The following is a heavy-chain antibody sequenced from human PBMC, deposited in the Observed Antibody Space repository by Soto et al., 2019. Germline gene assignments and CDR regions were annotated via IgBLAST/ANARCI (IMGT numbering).Heavy chain of an antibody. CDR2: ISYDGSNK. V-gene: IGHV3-30*18. J-gene: IGHJ4*02. Sequence: QVQVVESGGGVVQPGRSLRLSCAASGFTFSSYGMHWVRQAPGKGLEWVAVISYDGSNKYYADSVKGRFTISRDNSKNTLYLQMNSLRAEDTAVYYCAKDGLRYCSGGSCYQPGDYWGQGTLATVSS. CDR1: GFTFSSYG. CDR3: AKDGLRYCSGGSCYQPGDY. D-gene: IGHD2-15*01.